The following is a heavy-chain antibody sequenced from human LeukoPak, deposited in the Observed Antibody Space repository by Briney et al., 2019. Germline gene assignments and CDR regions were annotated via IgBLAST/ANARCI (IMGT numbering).Heavy chain of an antibody. CDR3: ARDLSGITGYTYGRGIDY. CDR1: GFTFGDYV. CDR2: IKKDGSEK. J-gene: IGHJ4*02. V-gene: IGHV3-7*01. Sequence: GGSLRLSCTASGFTFGDYVMSWVRQAPGKGLEWVANIKKDGSEKYYVDSVRGRFTISRDNAKTSLYLQMNSLRAEDTAVYYCARDLSGITGYTYGRGIDYWGQGTLVTVSS. D-gene: IGHD5-18*01.